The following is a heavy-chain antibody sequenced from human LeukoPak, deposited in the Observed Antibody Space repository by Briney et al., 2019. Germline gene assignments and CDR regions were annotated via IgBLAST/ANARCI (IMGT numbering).Heavy chain of an antibody. CDR1: GASISSSNW. CDR2: IYHAGST. Sequence: SETLSLTCTVSGASISSSNWWTWVRQPPGEALEWIGEIYHAGSTKYNPSLRSRLTISVDKSKNSFSLSLTSVTAADTAFYYCARSAAVTGQFDFWGQGTLVTVSS. J-gene: IGHJ4*02. V-gene: IGHV4-4*02. CDR3: ARSAAVTGQFDF. D-gene: IGHD6-19*01.